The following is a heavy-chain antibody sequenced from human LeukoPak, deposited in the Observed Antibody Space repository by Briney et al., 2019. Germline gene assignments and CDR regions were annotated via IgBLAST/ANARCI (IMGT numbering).Heavy chain of an antibody. CDR1: GGSFSGYY. CDR2: INHSGST. CDR3: ARVIITIFGVAIPRFDY. J-gene: IGHJ4*02. V-gene: IGHV4-34*01. Sequence: PSETLSLTCAVYGGSFSGYYWSWIRQPPGKGLEWIGEINHSGSTNYNPSLKSRVTISVDTSKNQFSLKLSSVTAADTAVYYCARVIITIFGVAIPRFDYWGQGTLVTVSS. D-gene: IGHD3-3*01.